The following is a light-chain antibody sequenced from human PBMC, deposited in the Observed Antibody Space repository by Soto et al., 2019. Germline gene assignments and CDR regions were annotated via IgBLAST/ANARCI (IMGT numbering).Light chain of an antibody. CDR1: QTISTY. Sequence: DIQLTQSPSFLSASVGDRVTITCRSSQTISTYLNWYQQKPGKAPKLLIYATSSLQSGVPSRFSGSGSGTDFTLTISSLQLEDFATYYCQQSYSTPPGTFGQGTK. V-gene: IGKV1-39*01. CDR2: ATS. J-gene: IGKJ2*02. CDR3: QQSYSTPPGT.